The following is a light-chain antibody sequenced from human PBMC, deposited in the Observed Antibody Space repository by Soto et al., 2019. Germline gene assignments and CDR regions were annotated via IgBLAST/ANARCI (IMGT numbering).Light chain of an antibody. Sequence: DIQMTQSPSSLSASVGDRVTITCRASQTINTYLNWYQQKPGKAPRLLIYDASSLLSGVPSRFSGSGTGTDFTLTIASLQPEEFSTYYCQQSDITPYTFGQGTKVEI. CDR3: QQSDITPYT. V-gene: IGKV1-39*01. CDR2: DAS. J-gene: IGKJ2*01. CDR1: QTINTY.